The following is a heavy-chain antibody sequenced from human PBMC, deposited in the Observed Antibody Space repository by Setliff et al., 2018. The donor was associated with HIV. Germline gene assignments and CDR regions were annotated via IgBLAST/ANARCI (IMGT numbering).Heavy chain of an antibody. CDR3: ARGIRTAAAPTFDH. J-gene: IGHJ4*02. D-gene: IGHD6-13*01. Sequence: SETLSLTCTVSGVATDSNYWTWIRQSPGKGLEWTGYVYYGGITNYSPSLKSRVSISIDTSKNQFYLNLGSVTTADTAVYFCARGIRTAAAPTFDHWGQGALVTVS. CDR2: VYYGGIT. CDR1: GVATDSNY. V-gene: IGHV4-59*01.